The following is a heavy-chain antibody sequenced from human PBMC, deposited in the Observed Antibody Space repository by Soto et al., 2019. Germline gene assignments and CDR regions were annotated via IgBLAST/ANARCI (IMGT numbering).Heavy chain of an antibody. V-gene: IGHV1-2*04. CDR1: GYTFTGYY. J-gene: IGHJ4*01. CDR3: ARERYCGGDCYSEERYFDY. Sequence: GASVKVSCKASGYTFTGYYMHWVRQAPGQGLEWMGWINPNSGGTNYAQKFQGWVTMTRDTSISTAYMELSRLRSDDTAVYYCARERYCGGDCYSEERYFDYWGHGTLVTVSS. D-gene: IGHD2-21*02. CDR2: INPNSGGT.